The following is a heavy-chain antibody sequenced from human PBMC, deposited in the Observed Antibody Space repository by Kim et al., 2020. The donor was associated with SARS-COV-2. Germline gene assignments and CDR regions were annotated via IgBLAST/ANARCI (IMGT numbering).Heavy chain of an antibody. V-gene: IGHV6-1*01. Sequence: SQTLSLTCAISVDSVSSNSASWTWIRQSPSRGLEWLGRTYYRSKWSYDYAVSVKGRITISPDTSKNQFSLQLNSVTPEDTAVYYCVRASRGSSDFNYWGQGTLLTVSS. CDR1: VDSVSSNSAS. CDR3: VRASRGSSDFNY. J-gene: IGHJ4*02. CDR2: TYYRSKWSY. D-gene: IGHD6-6*01.